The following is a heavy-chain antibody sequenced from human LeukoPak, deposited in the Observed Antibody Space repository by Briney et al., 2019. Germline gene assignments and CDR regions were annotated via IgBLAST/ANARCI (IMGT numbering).Heavy chain of an antibody. CDR2: IHYDGARS. CDR1: GFTFSGYG. CDR3: AKAIWVAATSSWFCLDY. V-gene: IGHV3-30*02. D-gene: IGHD3-10*01. Sequence: GGSLRLSCAASGFTFSGYGMHWVRQAPGKGLEWVAFIHYDGARSYYADSVKGRFTISRDNSRNTLYLQMNSLRPEETAVYYCAKAIWVAATSSWFCLDYWGQGTLVTVSS. J-gene: IGHJ4*02.